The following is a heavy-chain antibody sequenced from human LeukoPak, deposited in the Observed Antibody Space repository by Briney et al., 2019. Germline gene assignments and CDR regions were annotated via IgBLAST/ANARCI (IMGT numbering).Heavy chain of an antibody. V-gene: IGHV3-30*18. D-gene: IGHD6-19*01. J-gene: IGHJ4*02. CDR1: GFTFSSYG. Sequence: GGSLRLSCAASGFTFSSYGMHWVRRAPGKGLEWVAVISYDGSNKYYADSVKGRFTISRDNSKNTLYLQMNSLRAEDTAVYYCAKVPNSSGTPDHFDYWGQGTLVTVSS. CDR3: AKVPNSSGTPDHFDY. CDR2: ISYDGSNK.